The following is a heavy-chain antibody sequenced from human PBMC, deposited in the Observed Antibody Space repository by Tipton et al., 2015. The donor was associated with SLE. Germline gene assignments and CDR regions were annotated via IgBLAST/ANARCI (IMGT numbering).Heavy chain of an antibody. Sequence: TLSLTCTVSGGSISSYYWSWIRQPPGKGLEWIGNIYYSGSTNHNPSLKSRVTISLDTSKNQFSLKLGSVTAADTAVYYCARDSKMYVWYYGMDVWGQGTTVTVSS. CDR1: GGSISSYY. J-gene: IGHJ6*02. CDR3: ARDSKMYVWYYGMDV. D-gene: IGHD3-16*01. V-gene: IGHV4-59*01. CDR2: IYYSGST.